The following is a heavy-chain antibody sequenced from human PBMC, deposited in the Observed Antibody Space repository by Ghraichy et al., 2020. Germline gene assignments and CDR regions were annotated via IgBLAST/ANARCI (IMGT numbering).Heavy chain of an antibody. J-gene: IGHJ6*02. V-gene: IGHV3-11*01. D-gene: IGHD6-13*01. Sequence: GGSLRLSCAASGFTFSDYYMSWIRQAPGKGLEWVSYISSSGSTIYYADSVKGRFTISRDNAKNSLYLQMNSLRAEDTAVYYCARDGGQQQLVRYYYYYGMDVWGQGTTVTVSS. CDR1: GFTFSDYY. CDR2: ISSSGSTI. CDR3: ARDGGQQQLVRYYYYYGMDV.